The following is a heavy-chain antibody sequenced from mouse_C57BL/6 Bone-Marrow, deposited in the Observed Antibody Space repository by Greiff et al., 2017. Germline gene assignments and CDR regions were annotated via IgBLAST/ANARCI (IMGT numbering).Heavy chain of an antibody. CDR3: AREGLINDGFDY. V-gene: IGHV1-9*01. CDR1: GYTFTGYW. CDR2: ILPGSGST. Sequence: QVQLQQSGAELMKPGASVKLSCKATGYTFTGYWLEWVKQRPGHGLEWIGEILPGSGSTTYNEKFKGKATFTADTSSNTAYMQLSSLTTEDSAIYYCAREGLINDGFDYWGQGTTLTVSS. J-gene: IGHJ2*01. D-gene: IGHD2-3*01.